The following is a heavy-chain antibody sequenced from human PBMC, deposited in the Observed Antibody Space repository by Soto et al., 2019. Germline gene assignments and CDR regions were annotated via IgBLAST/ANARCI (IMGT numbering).Heavy chain of an antibody. V-gene: IGHV1-58*01. Sequence: QMQLVQSGPEVKKPGTSVKVSCKASGFTFTSSAVQWVRQARGQRLEWIGWIVVGSGNTNYAQKFQERVTITRDMSTSTAYMELSSLRSEDTAVYYCAADRNPGYCSSTSCHGDYWGQGTLVTVSS. CDR3: AADRNPGYCSSTSCHGDY. CDR1: GFTFTSSA. D-gene: IGHD2-2*01. J-gene: IGHJ4*02. CDR2: IVVGSGNT.